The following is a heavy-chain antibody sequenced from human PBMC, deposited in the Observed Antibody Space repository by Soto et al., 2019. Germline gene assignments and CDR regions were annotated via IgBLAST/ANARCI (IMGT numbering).Heavy chain of an antibody. V-gene: IGHV3-23*01. D-gene: IGHD6-19*01. J-gene: IGHJ4*02. CDR3: AKDPFPYSSGPGYFDY. Sequence: GALRLSCAASGFTFSSYAMSWVRQAPGKGLEWVSAISGSGGSTYYADSVKGRFTISRDNSKNTLYLQMNSLRAEDTAVYYCAKDPFPYSSGPGYFDYWGQGTLVTVSS. CDR2: ISGSGGST. CDR1: GFTFSSYA.